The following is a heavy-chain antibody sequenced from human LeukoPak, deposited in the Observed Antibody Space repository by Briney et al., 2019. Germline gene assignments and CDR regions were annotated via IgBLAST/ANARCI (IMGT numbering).Heavy chain of an antibody. Sequence: SETLSLTCAVSGGSISGYYWTWIRQLPGKGLEWIGYIYNSGITNYNPSLKSRVTVSVDTSKNQFSLRLTSVTAADTAVYYCARSVPSLDYLFDSWGHGTLVTVSS. J-gene: IGHJ5*01. CDR3: ARSVPSLDYLFDS. V-gene: IGHV4-59*08. D-gene: IGHD4-11*01. CDR2: IYNSGIT. CDR1: GGSISGYY.